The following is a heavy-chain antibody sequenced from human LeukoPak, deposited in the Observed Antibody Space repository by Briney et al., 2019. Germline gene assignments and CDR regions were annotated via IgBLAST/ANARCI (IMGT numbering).Heavy chain of an antibody. J-gene: IGHJ4*02. Sequence: SETLSLTCTVSGGSISSYYWSWIRQPPGKGLEWIGYIYYSGSTTYNPSLKSRVTISVDTSKNQFSLKLNSVTAADTAVYYCARGSGWYLYWGQGTLVTVSS. CDR3: ARGSGWYLY. V-gene: IGHV4-59*08. D-gene: IGHD6-19*01. CDR2: IYYSGST. CDR1: GGSISSYY.